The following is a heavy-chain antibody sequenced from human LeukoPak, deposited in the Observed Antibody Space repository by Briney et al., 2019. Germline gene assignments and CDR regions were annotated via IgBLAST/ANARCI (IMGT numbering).Heavy chain of an antibody. CDR3: ARDIVLIAVAVRGSFDI. CDR1: GFTFNTYA. J-gene: IGHJ3*02. Sequence: GGSLRLSCAASGFTFNTYAMHWVRQAPGKGLEWLAVISYDGSNKYYTDSVKGRFTISRDNSKNTLYLQMNSLRAEDTALYYCARDIVLIAVAVRGSFDIWGQGTMVTVSS. D-gene: IGHD6-19*01. CDR2: ISYDGSNK. V-gene: IGHV3-30*04.